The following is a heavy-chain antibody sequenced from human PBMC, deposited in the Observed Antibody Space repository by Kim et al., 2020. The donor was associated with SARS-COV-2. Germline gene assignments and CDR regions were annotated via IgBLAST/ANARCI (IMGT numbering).Heavy chain of an antibody. CDR1: GFTFSSYA. CDR2: ISYDGSNK. J-gene: IGHJ3*02. Sequence: GGSLRLSCAASGFTFSSYAMHWVRQAPGKGLEWVAVISYDGSNKYYADSVKGRFTISRDNSKNTLYLQMNSLRAEDTAVYYCANLIVATDAFDIWGQGTMVTVSS. D-gene: IGHD5-12*01. CDR3: ANLIVATDAFDI. V-gene: IGHV3-30*04.